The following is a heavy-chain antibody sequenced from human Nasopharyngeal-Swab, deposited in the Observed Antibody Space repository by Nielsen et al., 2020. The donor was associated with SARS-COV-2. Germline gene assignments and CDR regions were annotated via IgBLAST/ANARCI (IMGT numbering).Heavy chain of an antibody. CDR3: ARVNNGGGIVPASYSFFMDV. CDR2: ITRSGNT. D-gene: IGHD2-2*01. CDR1: GVSFSGYH. J-gene: IGHJ6*03. Sequence: SETLSLTCSLNGVSFSGYHWGWIRQSPGKRLEWIGDITRSGNTNYNPALKSRVIMSVATSKDEFSLQLTYVTAADTAIYFCARVNNGGGIVPASYSFFMDVWGKGTSVAVSS. V-gene: IGHV4-34*01.